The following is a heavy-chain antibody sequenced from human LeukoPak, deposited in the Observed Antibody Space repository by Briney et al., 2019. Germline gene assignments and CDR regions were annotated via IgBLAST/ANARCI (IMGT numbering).Heavy chain of an antibody. V-gene: IGHV4-30-2*01. J-gene: IGHJ5*02. D-gene: IGHD3-9*01. CDR1: GGSISSGGYS. CDR2: IYHSGST. CDR3: ARGGYYDILTGYENWFDP. Sequence: PSETLSLTCAVSGGSISSGGYSWSWLRQPPGRGLEWIGYIYHSGSTYYNPSLKSRVTISVDRSKNQFSLKLSSVTAADTAVYYCARGGYYDILTGYENWFDPWGQGTLVTVSS.